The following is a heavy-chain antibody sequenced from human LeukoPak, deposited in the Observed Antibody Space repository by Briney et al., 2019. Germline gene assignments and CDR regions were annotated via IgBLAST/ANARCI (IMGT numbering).Heavy chain of an antibody. CDR3: ARGLRLGTGGGY. CDR2: MNPNSGNT. Sequence: ASVRVSCKASGYTFTSYDINWVRQATGQGLEWMGWMNPNSGNTGYAQKFQGRVTMTRNTSISTAYMELSSLRSEDTAVYYCARGLRLGTGGGYWGQGTLVTVSS. V-gene: IGHV1-8*01. CDR1: GYTFTSYD. J-gene: IGHJ4*02. D-gene: IGHD3-3*01.